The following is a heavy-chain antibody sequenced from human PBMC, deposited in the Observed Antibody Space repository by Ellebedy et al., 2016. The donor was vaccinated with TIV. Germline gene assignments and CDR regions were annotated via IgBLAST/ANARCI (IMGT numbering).Heavy chain of an antibody. J-gene: IGHJ4*02. CDR2: INPSGGST. Sequence: ASVKVSXXASGGTFSSYAISWVRQAPGQGLEWMGIINPSGGSTSYAQKFQGRVTMTRDTSTSTVYMELSSLRSEDTAVYYCATEIDQLLIYWGQGTLVTVSS. D-gene: IGHD2-2*01. CDR1: GGTFSSYA. CDR3: ATEIDQLLIY. V-gene: IGHV1-46*01.